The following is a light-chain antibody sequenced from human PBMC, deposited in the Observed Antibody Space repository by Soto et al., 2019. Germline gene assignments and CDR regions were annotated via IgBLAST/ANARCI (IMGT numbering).Light chain of an antibody. CDR1: QSVSNN. CDR2: GAS. V-gene: IGKV3-15*01. J-gene: IGKJ1*01. CDR3: QQYHNWPPAT. Sequence: EIVMTQSPATLSVSPGERATLSCRASQSVSNNLAWYQQRPGQAPRLLIFGASTRATGIPARFSGSGSGADFTLTISSLQSEDFAVYYCQQYHNWPPATFGQGTKV.